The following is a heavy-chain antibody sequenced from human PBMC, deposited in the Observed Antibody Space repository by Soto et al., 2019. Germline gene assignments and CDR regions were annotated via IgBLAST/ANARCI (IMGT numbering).Heavy chain of an antibody. V-gene: IGHV3-15*01. J-gene: IGHJ4*02. CDR1: GFSFSNAW. Sequence: EGQLEQSGGGLVRSGGSLRLSCVASGFSFSNAWMTWVRQAPGKGLEWVCRVKSRPDGGTTDYASPVRGRFTITRDDSKSTVYLQMHSLKGEDTAVYYCTTVFLLPRGLGSSVFWGQGALVTVSS. CDR3: TTVFLLPRGLGSSVF. D-gene: IGHD1-26*01. CDR2: VKSRPDGGTT.